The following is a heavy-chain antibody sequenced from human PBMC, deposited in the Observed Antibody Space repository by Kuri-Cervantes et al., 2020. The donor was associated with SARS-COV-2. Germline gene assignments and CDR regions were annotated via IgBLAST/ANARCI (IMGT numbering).Heavy chain of an antibody. CDR3: ARGKDIVVVPAAIRYYYYYYMDV. CDR2: INWNGGST. V-gene: IGHV3-20*04. Sequence: GESLKISCAASGFTFDDYGMSWVRQAPGKGLEWVSGINWNGGSTGYADSVKGRFTISRDNAKNSLYLQMNSLRAEDTAVYYCARGKDIVVVPAAIRYYYYYYMDVWGKGTTVTVSS. CDR1: GFTFDDYG. J-gene: IGHJ6*03. D-gene: IGHD2-2*02.